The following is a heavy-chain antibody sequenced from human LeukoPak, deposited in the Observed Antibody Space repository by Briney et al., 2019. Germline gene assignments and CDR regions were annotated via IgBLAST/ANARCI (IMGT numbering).Heavy chain of an antibody. CDR3: AREVEASGQWLVRDDAFDI. J-gene: IGHJ3*02. CDR2: ISAYNGNT. Sequence: ASVKVSCKASGYTFTSYGISWVRQAPGQGLEWMGWISAYNGNTNYAQKLQGRVTMTTDTSTSTAYMELRSLRSDDTAVHYCAREVEASGQWLVRDDAFDIWGQGTMVTVS. D-gene: IGHD6-19*01. CDR1: GYTFTSYG. V-gene: IGHV1-18*01.